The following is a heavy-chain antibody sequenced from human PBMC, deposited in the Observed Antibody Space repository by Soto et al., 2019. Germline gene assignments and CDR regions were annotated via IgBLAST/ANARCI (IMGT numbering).Heavy chain of an antibody. CDR1: GGAFSSYA. J-gene: IGHJ5*02. CDR2: IIPIFGTA. V-gene: IGHV1-69*13. D-gene: IGHD3-22*01. CDR3: ARDGPIHYYDSSGYTYNWFDP. Sequence: GASVKVSCKASGGAFSSYAISWVRQASGQGLEWMGGIIPIFGTANYAQKFQGRVTITADESTSTAYMELSSLRSEDTAVYYCARDGPIHYYDSSGYTYNWFDPWGQGTLVTVSS.